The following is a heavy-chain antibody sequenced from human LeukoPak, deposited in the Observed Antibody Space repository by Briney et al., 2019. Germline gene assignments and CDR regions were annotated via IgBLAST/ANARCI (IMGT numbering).Heavy chain of an antibody. Sequence: PSETLSLTCTVSGGSISSGSYYWSWIRQPAGKGLEWIGRIYTSGSTNYNPSLKSRVTISVDTSKNQFSLKLSSVTAADTAVYYCAREGFRMYSSSMEDAFDIWGQGTMVTVSS. CDR3: AREGFRMYSSSMEDAFDI. D-gene: IGHD6-6*01. V-gene: IGHV4-61*02. CDR2: IYTSGST. CDR1: GGSISSGSYY. J-gene: IGHJ3*02.